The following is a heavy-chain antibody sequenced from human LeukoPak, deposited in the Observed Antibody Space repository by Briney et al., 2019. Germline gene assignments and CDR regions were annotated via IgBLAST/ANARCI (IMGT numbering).Heavy chain of an antibody. CDR3: ARAPVTVKDSFDI. D-gene: IGHD4-11*01. V-gene: IGHV4-4*07. J-gene: IGHJ3*02. CDR1: GGSINNYY. Sequence: PSETLSLTCAVSGGSINNYYWSWIRQPAGKGLEWIGRIFTSGSTNYNASLKSRVTMSVDTSKNQFSLKLRSMTAADPAVYYCARAPVTVKDSFDIWGQGTMVTVSS. CDR2: IFTSGST.